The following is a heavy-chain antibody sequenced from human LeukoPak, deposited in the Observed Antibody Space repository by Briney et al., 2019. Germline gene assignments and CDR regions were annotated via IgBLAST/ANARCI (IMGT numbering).Heavy chain of an antibody. V-gene: IGHV5-51*01. CDR2: IYPGDSDT. Sequence: GESLKISCKGSGYSFTNYWIGWVRQMPGKGLEWMGIIYPGDSDTKYSPSFQGQVTFSADKSINIVYLQWSSLKASDTAMYYCARQGTGYSFDYWGQGTLVTVSS. J-gene: IGHJ4*02. CDR1: GYSFTNYW. CDR3: ARQGTGYSFDY. D-gene: IGHD2-8*02.